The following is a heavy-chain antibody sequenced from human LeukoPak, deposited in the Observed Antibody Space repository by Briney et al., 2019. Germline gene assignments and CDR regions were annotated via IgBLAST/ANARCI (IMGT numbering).Heavy chain of an antibody. Sequence: GGSLRLSCAASGFDFSSYDMNWVRQAPGKGLEWVSSISSTSSYMNFADSVKGRFTISRDNAKNSVYLHMNRLRAKDTAVYYCARTGTTYPIDYWGQGTLVAVSS. CDR3: ARTGTTYPIDY. J-gene: IGHJ4*02. D-gene: IGHD4-17*01. V-gene: IGHV3-21*01. CDR1: GFDFSSYD. CDR2: ISSTSSYM.